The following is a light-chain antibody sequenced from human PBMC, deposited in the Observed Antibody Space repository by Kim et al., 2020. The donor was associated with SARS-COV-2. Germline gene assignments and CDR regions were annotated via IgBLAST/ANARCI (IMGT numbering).Light chain of an antibody. CDR2: DTS. V-gene: IGLV7-46*01. Sequence: PGGTVTLTCGSSTGTVTSGHYPYWFQQKPGQVPKTLIYDTSNKDTWTPARFSGSLLGGKAALTLSGAQPEDEADYYCSVLHNGGRPFGGGTKLTVL. J-gene: IGLJ2*01. CDR3: SVLHNGGRP. CDR1: TGTVTSGHY.